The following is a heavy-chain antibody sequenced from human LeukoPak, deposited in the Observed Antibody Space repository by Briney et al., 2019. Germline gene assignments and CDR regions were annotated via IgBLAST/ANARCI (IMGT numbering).Heavy chain of an antibody. J-gene: IGHJ4*02. CDR2: ISSGGDTF. CDR1: GFIFSDYY. V-gene: IGHV3-11*01. Sequence: GGSLRLSCAASGFIFSDYYMVWIRQAPGKGLQWVAYISSGGDTFFYADSVKGRFTISRDNSDDSLYLQMNSLRVEDTAVYYCARGDGVYDYVWGRSYWGQGTLVTVSS. CDR3: ARGDGVYDYVWGRSY. D-gene: IGHD3-16*01.